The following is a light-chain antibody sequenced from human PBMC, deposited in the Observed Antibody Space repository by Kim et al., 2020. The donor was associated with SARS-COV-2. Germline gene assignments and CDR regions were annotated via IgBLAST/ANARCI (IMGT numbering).Light chain of an antibody. CDR3: AAWDDTLAAGL. CDR2: ANT. Sequence: QSVLTQPPSVSAAPGQRITISCSTKTTNIGENSVSWFQHLPGRGPRVVIYANTLRPSGVPDRFSGSRSGTSAILDIAGLQTEDEGEYFCAAWDDTLAAGLFGGGTQLTVL. J-gene: IGLJ3*02. CDR1: TTNIGENS. V-gene: IGLV1-51*01.